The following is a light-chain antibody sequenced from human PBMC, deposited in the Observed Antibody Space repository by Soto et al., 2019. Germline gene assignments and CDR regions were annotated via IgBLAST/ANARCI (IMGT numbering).Light chain of an antibody. Sequence: QTVVTQEPSLTVSPGGTVTLTCGSTTGAVTSGHFPYWFQQKPGQAPMTLIYDTSNKHSWTPARLSGSLLGGKAALTLSGAQPEDEAEYYCLLFYSDIRGVFGGGTKLTVL. CDR3: LLFYSDIRGV. CDR1: TGAVTSGHF. CDR2: DTS. J-gene: IGLJ3*02. V-gene: IGLV7-46*01.